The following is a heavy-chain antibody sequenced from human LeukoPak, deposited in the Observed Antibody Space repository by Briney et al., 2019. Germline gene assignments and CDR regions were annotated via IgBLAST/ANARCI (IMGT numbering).Heavy chain of an antibody. CDR1: GFTFSSYG. Sequence: HPGRSLRLSCAASGFTFSSYGMHWVRQAPGKGLEWVAVISYDGSNKYYADSVKGRFTISRDNSKNTLYLQMNSLRAEDTAVYYCARDQDCSSTSCYSRSEYFQHWGQGTLVTVSS. CDR3: ARDQDCSSTSCYSRSEYFQH. CDR2: ISYDGSNK. J-gene: IGHJ1*01. D-gene: IGHD2-2*02. V-gene: IGHV3-30*03.